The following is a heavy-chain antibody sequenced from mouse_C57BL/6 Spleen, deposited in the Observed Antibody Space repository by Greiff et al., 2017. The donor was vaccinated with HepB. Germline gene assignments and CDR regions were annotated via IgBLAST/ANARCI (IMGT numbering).Heavy chain of an antibody. V-gene: IGHV14-2*01. CDR1: GFNFKDYY. CDR3: APAYYGSSYDYAMDY. Sequence: EVQLQQSGAELVKPGASVKLSCTASGFNFKDYYMHWVKQRPEQGLECIGRIDPEDGETKYAPKFQGKATITADTSSNTAYLQLSSLTSEDTAVYYCAPAYYGSSYDYAMDYWGQGTSVTVSS. D-gene: IGHD1-1*01. J-gene: IGHJ4*01. CDR2: IDPEDGET.